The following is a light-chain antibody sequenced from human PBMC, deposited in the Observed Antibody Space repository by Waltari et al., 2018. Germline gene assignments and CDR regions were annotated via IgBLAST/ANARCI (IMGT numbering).Light chain of an antibody. CDR1: TSNTREGHD. J-gene: IGLJ2*01. CDR3: QSFDNMLSGGVV. Sequence: QSVLPQPPSVSGTPGQRVTISCSGSTSNTREGHDRHWHQHPPGTAPKLLRSGNNNRPSGVPDRFSGSKSGTSASLAITGLQADDEADYFCQSFDNMLSGGVVFGGGTKLAVL. V-gene: IGLV1-40*01. CDR2: GNN.